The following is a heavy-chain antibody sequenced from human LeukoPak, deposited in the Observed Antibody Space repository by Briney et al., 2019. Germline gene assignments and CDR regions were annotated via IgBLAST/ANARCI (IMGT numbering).Heavy chain of an antibody. J-gene: IGHJ4*02. V-gene: IGHV4-59*08. CDR1: GGSLSIYY. CDR2: IYYIGTT. Sequence: SETLSLTCTLSGGSLSIYYWSWIRPPPEKGLEWIGYIYYIGTTNYNTSLKSRVTISVATPKTQFSLNLSSVTATAPPVNSCPRQRIAADYWGQGTLVTVSS. D-gene: IGHD6-13*01. CDR3: PRQRIAADY.